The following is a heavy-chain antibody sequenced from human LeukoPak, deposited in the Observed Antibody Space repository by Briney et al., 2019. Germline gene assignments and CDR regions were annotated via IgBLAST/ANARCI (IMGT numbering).Heavy chain of an antibody. CDR3: ARSGGHSSSWHDY. D-gene: IGHD6-13*01. Sequence: SVKVSCKASGGTFSSYAISWVRQAPGQGLEWMGRIIPILGIANYAQKFQGRVTITADKSTSTAYMELSSLRSEDTAVYYCARSGGHSSSWHDYWGQGTLVTVSS. CDR1: GGTFSSYA. CDR2: IIPILGIA. J-gene: IGHJ4*02. V-gene: IGHV1-69*04.